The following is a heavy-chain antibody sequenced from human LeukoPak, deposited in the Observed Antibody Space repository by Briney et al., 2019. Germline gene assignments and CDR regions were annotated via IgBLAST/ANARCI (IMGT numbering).Heavy chain of an antibody. V-gene: IGHV3-7*01. J-gene: IGHJ4*02. D-gene: IGHD2-8*01. Sequence: GGSLRLSCAASGFTFSTNWMGWVRQAPGKGLEWVANIKQDGSEKNYVDSVKGRFTISRDNAKSSLYLQMNSLRVEDTALYYWAKAGNGFHYWGQGALVTVSS. CDR1: GFTFSTNW. CDR2: IKQDGSEK. CDR3: AKAGNGFHY.